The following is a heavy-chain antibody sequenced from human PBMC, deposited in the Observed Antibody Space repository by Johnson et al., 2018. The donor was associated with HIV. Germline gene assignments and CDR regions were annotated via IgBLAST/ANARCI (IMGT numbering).Heavy chain of an antibody. V-gene: IGHV3-7*01. CDR3: ARAYNFWSGENDAFDI. Sequence: VQLVESGGGVVQPGRYLRLSCAASGFTFSSYAMSWVRQAPGKVLKWVANIKQDGSEKYYADSVKGRLTISRDNSKNTLYLQMNSLRAEDTAVYYCARAYNFWSGENDAFDIWGQGTMVTVSS. D-gene: IGHD3-3*01. CDR1: GFTFSSYA. J-gene: IGHJ3*02. CDR2: IKQDGSEK.